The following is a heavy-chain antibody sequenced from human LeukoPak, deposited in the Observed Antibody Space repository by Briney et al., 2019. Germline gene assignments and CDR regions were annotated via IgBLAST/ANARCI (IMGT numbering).Heavy chain of an antibody. CDR3: ATTLGYCSGGSCEPRYNWFDP. Sequence: PSETLSLTCAVYGGSFSGYYWSWIRQPPGKGLEWIGEINHSGSTNYNPSLKSRVTISVDTSKNQFSLKLSSVTAADTAVYYCATTLGYCSGGSCEPRYNWFDPWGQGTLVTVSS. J-gene: IGHJ5*02. D-gene: IGHD2-15*01. V-gene: IGHV4-34*01. CDR2: INHSGST. CDR1: GGSFSGYY.